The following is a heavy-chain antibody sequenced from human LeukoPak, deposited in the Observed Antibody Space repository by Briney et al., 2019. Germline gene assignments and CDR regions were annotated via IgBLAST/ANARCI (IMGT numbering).Heavy chain of an antibody. D-gene: IGHD3-9*01. V-gene: IGHV1-69*13. CDR2: IIPIFGTA. Sequence: SVKVSCKASGYTFTSYGISWVRQAPGQGLEWMGGIIPIFGTANYAQKFQGRVTITADESTSTAYMELSSLRSEDTAVYYCARASLPVLRYFDWFDYWGQGTLVTVSS. CDR1: GYTFTSYG. CDR3: ARASLPVLRYFDWFDY. J-gene: IGHJ4*02.